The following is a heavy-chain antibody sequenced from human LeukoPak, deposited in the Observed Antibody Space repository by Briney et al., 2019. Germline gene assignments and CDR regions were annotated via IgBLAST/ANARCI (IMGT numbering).Heavy chain of an antibody. Sequence: ASVKVSCKASGYTFTGYYMHWVRQAPGQGLEWMGWINPNSGGTNYAQKFQGRVTMTRDTSISTAYMELSRLRSDDTAVYYCARSRVVVVPAAIEIWFDPWGQGTLVTVSS. CDR2: INPNSGGT. J-gene: IGHJ5*02. D-gene: IGHD2-2*02. CDR3: ARSRVVVVPAAIEIWFDP. CDR1: GYTFTGYY. V-gene: IGHV1-2*02.